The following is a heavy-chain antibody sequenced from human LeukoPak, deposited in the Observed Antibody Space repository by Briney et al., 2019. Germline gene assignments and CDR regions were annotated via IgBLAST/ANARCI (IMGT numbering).Heavy chain of an antibody. V-gene: IGHV3-9*01. J-gene: IGHJ6*02. CDR1: GFTFDDYA. CDR3: AKAKGYHHYYGMDV. CDR2: ISRNSGSI. Sequence: QPGGYLRLSCAASGFTFDDYAMHWVRQAPGKGLEWVSGISRNSGSIGYADSVKGRFTISRDNAKNSLYLQMNSLRTEDTALYYCAKAKGYHHYYGMDVWGQGTTVTVSS.